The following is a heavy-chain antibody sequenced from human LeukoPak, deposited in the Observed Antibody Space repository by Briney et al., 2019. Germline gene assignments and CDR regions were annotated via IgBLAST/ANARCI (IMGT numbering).Heavy chain of an antibody. Sequence: ASVKVSCKASGYTFTGYYMHWVRQAPGQGLEWMGRINPNSGGTNYAQKFQGRGTMTRDTSISTAYMELSRLRSDDTAVYYCARDKSDSSSWYYYWGQGTLVTVSS. D-gene: IGHD6-13*01. V-gene: IGHV1-2*06. CDR2: INPNSGGT. J-gene: IGHJ4*02. CDR3: ARDKSDSSSWYYY. CDR1: GYTFTGYY.